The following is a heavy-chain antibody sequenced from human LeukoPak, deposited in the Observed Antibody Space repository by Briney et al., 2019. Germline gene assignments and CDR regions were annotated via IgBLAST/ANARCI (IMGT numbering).Heavy chain of an antibody. CDR2: INPNSGET. CDR3: ARVLFNSGYDS. CDR1: GFTITGAY. V-gene: IGHV1-2*02. D-gene: IGHD3-9*01. J-gene: IGHJ5*01. Sequence: GASVKVSCKASGFTITGAYMHWVRQAPGQGLEWMGWINPNSGETRYEQKFQGRVTMIRDTSIDTVHMELGSLTSDDTAVYYCARVLFNSGYDSWGQGTLVTVSS.